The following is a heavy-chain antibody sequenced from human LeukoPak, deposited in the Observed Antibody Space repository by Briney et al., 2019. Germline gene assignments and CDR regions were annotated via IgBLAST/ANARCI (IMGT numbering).Heavy chain of an antibody. CDR2: IYYSGST. J-gene: IGHJ4*02. CDR3: ARGEEYYYGSGSYLY. D-gene: IGHD3-10*01. V-gene: IGHV4-59*12. CDR1: GGSISSYY. Sequence: PSETLSLTCTVSGGSISSYYWSWIRQPPGKGLEWIGYIYYSGSTNYNPSLKSRVTISVDTSKNQFSLKLSSVTAADTAVYYCARGEEYYYGSGSYLYWGQGTLVTVSS.